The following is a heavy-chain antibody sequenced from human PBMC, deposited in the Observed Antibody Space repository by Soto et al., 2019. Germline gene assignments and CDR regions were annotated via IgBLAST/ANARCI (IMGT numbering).Heavy chain of an antibody. J-gene: IGHJ2*01. CDR1: GYSFDTFG. CDR2: ISIEKGDT. Sequence: QVQVVQSGAEVKKPGASVKVACKASGYSFDTFGMSWVRQAPGQGLEWLGWISIEKGDTNSAQQSQDRVSRTTDTSTSTACMELRSLTSDDTAVYSCASCYCSGGRCFTCWHFDLWGRGTLVTVSS. CDR3: ASCYCSGGRCFTCWHFDL. V-gene: IGHV1-18*01. D-gene: IGHD2-15*01.